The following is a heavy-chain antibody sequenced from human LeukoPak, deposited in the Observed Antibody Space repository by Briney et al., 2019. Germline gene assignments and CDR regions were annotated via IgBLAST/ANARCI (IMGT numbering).Heavy chain of an antibody. CDR2: IYYSGSI. CDR1: GDSISGYY. D-gene: IGHD1-26*01. CDR3: ARAQPRGTYLAFDI. V-gene: IGHV4-59*01. Sequence: PSETLSLTCTVSGDSISGYYWSWIRQPPGKGLQWIGYIYYSGSINYNPSLKSRVTISVDTSKNQFSLKLSSVTAADTAVYYCARAQPRGTYLAFDIWGQGTMVTVSS. J-gene: IGHJ3*02.